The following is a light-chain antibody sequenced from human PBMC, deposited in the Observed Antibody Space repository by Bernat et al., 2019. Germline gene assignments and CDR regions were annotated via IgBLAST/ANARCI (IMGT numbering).Light chain of an antibody. J-gene: IGLJ2*01. V-gene: IGLV3-21*04. CDR1: NIESKS. CDR3: HVWDSDSHHVI. Sequence: SYVLTQPPSVSVAPGKTAGITCGGNNIESKSVHWYQQKSGQAPVLVINYDSDRPSGIPERFSGSNSGNTATLTISRVEAVDEADYYCHVWDSDSHHVIFGGGTKLTVL. CDR2: YDS.